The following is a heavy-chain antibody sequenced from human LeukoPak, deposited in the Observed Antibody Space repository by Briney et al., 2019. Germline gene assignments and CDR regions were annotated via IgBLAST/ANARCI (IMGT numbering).Heavy chain of an antibody. CDR3: ARVRPAAAGFDY. Sequence: PSETLSLTCAVYGGSFNGYYWSWIRQPPGKGLEWIGEINHSGSTNYNPSLKSRVTISVDTSKNQFSLKLSSVTAADTAVYYCARVRPAAAGFDYWGQGTLVTVSS. CDR1: GGSFNGYY. J-gene: IGHJ4*02. D-gene: IGHD6-13*01. V-gene: IGHV4-34*01. CDR2: INHSGST.